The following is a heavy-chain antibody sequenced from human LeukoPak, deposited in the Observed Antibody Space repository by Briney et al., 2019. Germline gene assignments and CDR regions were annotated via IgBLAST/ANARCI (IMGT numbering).Heavy chain of an antibody. J-gene: IGHJ4*02. CDR2: IIPIFGTA. CDR3: AREAPAESSSWTF. D-gene: IGHD6-13*01. V-gene: IGHV1-69*13. CDR1: GGTFSSYA. Sequence: ASVKVSCKASGGTFSSYAISWVRQAPGQGLEWMGGIIPIFGTANYAQKFQGRVTITADESTSTAYMELSSLRSEDTAVYYCAREAPAESSSWTFWGQGTLVTVSS.